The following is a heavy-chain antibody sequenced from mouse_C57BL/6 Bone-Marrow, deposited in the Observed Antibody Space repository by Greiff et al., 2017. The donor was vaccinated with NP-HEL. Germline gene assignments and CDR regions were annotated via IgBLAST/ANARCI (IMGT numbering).Heavy chain of an antibody. CDR1: GFSLSTFGMG. Sequence: QVTLKESGPGILQPSQTLSLTCSFSGFSLSTFGMGVGWLRQASGKGLEWLAHIWWDDDKYSNTAPKSRITISKDTSKNQVFLKSANVDTADTATSYCARILRNYYFDYWGQGTTLTVSS. V-gene: IGHV8-8*01. CDR3: ARILRNYYFDY. J-gene: IGHJ2*01. CDR2: IWWDDDK.